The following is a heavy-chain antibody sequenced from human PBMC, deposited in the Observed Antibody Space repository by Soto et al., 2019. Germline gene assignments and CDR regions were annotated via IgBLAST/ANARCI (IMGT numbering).Heavy chain of an antibody. D-gene: IGHD3-10*01. J-gene: IGHJ6*02. V-gene: IGHV3-23*01. Sequence: VGSLRLSCAASGFTFSSYAMSWVRQAPGKGLEWVSAISGSGGSTYYADSVKGRFTISRDNSKNTLYLQMNSLRAEDTAVCYCAHHGASRSGYGMDVWGQGTTVTVSS. CDR1: GFTFSSYA. CDR3: AHHGASRSGYGMDV. CDR2: ISGSGGST.